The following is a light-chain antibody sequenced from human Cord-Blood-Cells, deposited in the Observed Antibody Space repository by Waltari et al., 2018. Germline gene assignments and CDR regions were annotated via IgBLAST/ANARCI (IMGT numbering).Light chain of an antibody. V-gene: IGLV2-11*01. Sequence: QSALTQPRSVSGSPGQSVTISCTATSSDVGGYNYVSWYQQHPGKAPKLMIYDVSKRPSGVPDRFSGSKSGNTASLTISGLQAEDEADYYGCSYAGSVVFGGGTKLTVL. CDR2: DVS. CDR3: CSYAGSVV. CDR1: SSDVGGYNY. J-gene: IGLJ2*01.